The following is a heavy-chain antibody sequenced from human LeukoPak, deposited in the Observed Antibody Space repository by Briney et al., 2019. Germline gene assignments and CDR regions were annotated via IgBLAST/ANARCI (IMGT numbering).Heavy chain of an antibody. CDR3: ARYATDDAFDL. Sequence: PSETLSLTCTVSGGSISSSSYYWGWIRQPPGKGREWIGSIYYSGSTYYNPSLKSLVTISVDTSKNHFSLKLSSVTAADTSVYYCARYATDDAFDLWGQGTMVTVSS. J-gene: IGHJ3*01. V-gene: IGHV4-39*01. CDR1: GGSISSSSYY. D-gene: IGHD4-17*01. CDR2: IYYSGST.